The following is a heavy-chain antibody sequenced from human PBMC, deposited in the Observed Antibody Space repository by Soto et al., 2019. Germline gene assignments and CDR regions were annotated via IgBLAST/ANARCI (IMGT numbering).Heavy chain of an antibody. CDR3: ARDLLCLYCSSTSLGPDAFDI. V-gene: IGHV3-48*01. Sequence: GGSLRLSCAASGFTFSSYSMNWVRQAPGKGLEWVSYISSSSSTIYYADSVKGRFTISRDNAKNSLYLQMNSLRAEDTAVYYCARDLLCLYCSSTSLGPDAFDIWGQGTMVTVSS. D-gene: IGHD2-2*01. CDR1: GFTFSSYS. J-gene: IGHJ3*02. CDR2: ISSSSSTI.